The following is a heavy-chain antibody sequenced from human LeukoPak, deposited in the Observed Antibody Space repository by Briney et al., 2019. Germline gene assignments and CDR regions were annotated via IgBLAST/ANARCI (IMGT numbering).Heavy chain of an antibody. CDR3: ARGRNVDIVATFSWFDP. CDR2: INHSGST. CDR1: GGSFSGYY. J-gene: IGHJ5*02. Sequence: SETLSLTCAVYGGSFSGYYWSWIRQPPGKGLEWIGEINHSGSTNDNSSLKSRLTISVGTSKNQFSLKLRSVTAADTAVYYCARGRNVDIVATFSWFDPWGQGTLVTVSS. D-gene: IGHD5-12*01. V-gene: IGHV4-34*01.